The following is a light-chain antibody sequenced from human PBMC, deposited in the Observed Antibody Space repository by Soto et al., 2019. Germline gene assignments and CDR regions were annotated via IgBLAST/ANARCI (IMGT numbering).Light chain of an antibody. Sequence: DIVMTQSPDSLAVSLGERATINCKSSQSVLYSSNNKNYLAWYQQKPGQPPKLLIYWASTRESGVPDRFSGSGSGTDFTLPISSLQADDVAVYYCQPYYSTPRTFGQGPKVEIK. V-gene: IGKV4-1*01. J-gene: IGKJ1*01. CDR3: QPYYSTPRT. CDR2: WAS. CDR1: QSVLYSSNNKNY.